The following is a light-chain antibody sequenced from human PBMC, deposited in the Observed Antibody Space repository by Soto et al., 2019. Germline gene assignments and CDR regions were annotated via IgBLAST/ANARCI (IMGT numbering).Light chain of an antibody. CDR2: GAS. CDR1: QSVSSN. CDR3: QHYDNWPIT. J-gene: IGKJ5*01. V-gene: IGKV3-15*01. Sequence: EIVMTQSPATLSVSPGARATLSCRASQSVSSNLAWYQQKPGQAPRLLIYGASTRATGFPARFSGSRSGTEFTLAISSLQSEDFAIYYCQHYDNWPITFGQGTRLEI.